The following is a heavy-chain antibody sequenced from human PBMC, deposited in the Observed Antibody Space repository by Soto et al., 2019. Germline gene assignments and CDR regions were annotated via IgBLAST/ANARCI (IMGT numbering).Heavy chain of an antibody. CDR2: ISYDGSNK. J-gene: IGHJ6*02. CDR1: GFTFSSYA. Sequence: XGSLRLCCAASGFTFSSYAMHWVRQAPGKGLEWVAVISYDGSNKYYADSVKGRFTISRDNSKNTLYLQMNSLRAEDTAVYYCARETEKYSSSSFYYGMDVWGQGTTVIVSS. D-gene: IGHD6-6*01. V-gene: IGHV3-30-3*01. CDR3: ARETEKYSSSSFYYGMDV.